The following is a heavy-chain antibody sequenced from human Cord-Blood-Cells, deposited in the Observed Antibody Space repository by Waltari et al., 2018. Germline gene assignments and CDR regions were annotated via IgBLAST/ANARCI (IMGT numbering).Heavy chain of an antibody. CDR1: GYTFTSYD. D-gene: IGHD3-10*01. V-gene: IGHV1-8*01. CDR3: ARADYYGSGSYYAFDI. Sequence: QVQLVQSGAEVKKPGASVKVSCKASGYTFTSYDINWVRQATGQGLGWMGWRNPNSGNTGYAQKFQGRVTMTRNTSISTAYMELSSLRSEDTAVYYCARADYYGSGSYYAFDIWGQGTMVTVSS. J-gene: IGHJ3*02. CDR2: RNPNSGNT.